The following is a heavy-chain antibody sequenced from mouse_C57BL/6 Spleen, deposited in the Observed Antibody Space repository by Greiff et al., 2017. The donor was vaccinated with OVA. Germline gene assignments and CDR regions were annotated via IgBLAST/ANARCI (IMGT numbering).Heavy chain of an antibody. V-gene: IGHV1-19*01. D-gene: IGHD1-1*01. CDR3: AGVVATDAMDY. CDR1: GYTFTDYY. Sequence: VQLQQSGPVLVKPGASVKMSCKASGYTFTDYYMNWVKQSHGKSLEWIGVINPYNGGTSYNQKFKGKATLTVDKSSSTAYMELNSLTSEDSAVYYCAGVVATDAMDYWGQGTSVTVSS. CDR2: INPYNGGT. J-gene: IGHJ4*01.